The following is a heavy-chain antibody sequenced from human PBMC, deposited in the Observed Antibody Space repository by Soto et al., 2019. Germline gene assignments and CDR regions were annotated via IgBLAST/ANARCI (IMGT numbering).Heavy chain of an antibody. V-gene: IGHV3-30-3*01. D-gene: IGHD5-18*01. J-gene: IGHJ4*02. CDR2: ISYDGSNK. CDR1: GFTFSSYA. CDR3: ARRFTWIQLWLTYFDY. Sequence: SLRLSCAASGFTFSSYAMHWVRQAPGKGLEWVAVISYDGSNKYYADSVKGRFTISRDNSKNTLYLQMNSLRAEDTAVYYCARRFTWIQLWLTYFDYWGQGTLVTVSS.